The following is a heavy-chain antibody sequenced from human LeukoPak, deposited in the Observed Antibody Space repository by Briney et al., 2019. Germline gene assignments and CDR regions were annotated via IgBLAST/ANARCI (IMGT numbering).Heavy chain of an antibody. CDR3: ARGRSAGYSSSWYSSGY. V-gene: IGHV4-39*07. Sequence: SETLSLTCTVSGGSISSSSYYWGWIRQPPGKGLEWIGSIYYSGSTNYNPSLKSRVTISVDTSKNQFSLKLSSVTAADTAVYYCARGRSAGYSSSWYSSGYWGQGTLVTVSS. D-gene: IGHD6-13*01. CDR1: GGSISSSSYY. CDR2: IYYSGST. J-gene: IGHJ4*02.